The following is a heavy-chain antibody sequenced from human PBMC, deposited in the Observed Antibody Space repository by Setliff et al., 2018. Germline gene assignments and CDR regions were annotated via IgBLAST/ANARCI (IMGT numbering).Heavy chain of an antibody. D-gene: IGHD3-22*01. CDR2: IRSKADNYAT. Sequence: GSLRLSCAASGFTFSGSAMHWVRQASGKGLEWVGRIRSKADNYATAYAASVRGRFTISRDDSKNTAYLQMNSLKTEDTAVYYCARVTYYYDSSGCPDYWGHGTLVTVSS. J-gene: IGHJ4*01. CDR1: GFTFSGSA. V-gene: IGHV3-73*01. CDR3: ARVTYYYDSSGCPDY.